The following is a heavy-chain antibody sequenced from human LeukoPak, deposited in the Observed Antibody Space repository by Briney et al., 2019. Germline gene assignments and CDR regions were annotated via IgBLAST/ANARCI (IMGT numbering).Heavy chain of an antibody. CDR2: INHSGST. CDR1: GGSFSGYY. CDR3: AREGSGGSSPRLDP. D-gene: IGHD1-26*01. Sequence: SETLSLTCAVYGGSFSGYYWSWIRQPPGKGLEWIGEINHSGSTNYNPSLKSRVTISVDTSKNQFSLKLSSVTAADTAVYYCAREGSGGSSPRLDPWGQGTLVTVSS. J-gene: IGHJ5*02. V-gene: IGHV4-34*01.